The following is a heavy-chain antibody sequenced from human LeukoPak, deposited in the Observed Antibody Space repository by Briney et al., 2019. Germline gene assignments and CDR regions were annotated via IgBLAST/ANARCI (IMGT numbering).Heavy chain of an antibody. CDR1: GGTFSSYA. J-gene: IGHJ1*01. V-gene: IGHV1-69*05. Sequence: SVKVSCKASGGTFSSYAISWVRQAPGHGLKWMGGIIPIFGTANYAQKFQGRVTITTDESTSTAYMELSSLRSEDTAVYYCAGSGRGYSGSYYGDWGQGTLVTVSS. CDR2: IIPIFGTA. CDR3: AGSGRGYSGSYYGD. D-gene: IGHD1-26*01.